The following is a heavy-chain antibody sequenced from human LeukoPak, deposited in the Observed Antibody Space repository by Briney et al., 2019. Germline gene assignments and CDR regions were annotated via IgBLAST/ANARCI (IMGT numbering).Heavy chain of an antibody. CDR2: MNPNSGNT. V-gene: IGHV1-8*01. Sequence: ASVKVSCKASGYTFTSYDINWVRQATGQGLEWMGWMNPNSGNTGYAQKFQGRVTMTRNTSISTAYMELSRLRSEDTAVYYCARYSLLGNYYYYYYMDVWGKGTTVTVSS. CDR3: ARYSLLGNYYYYYYMDV. CDR1: GYTFTSYD. D-gene: IGHD1-26*01. J-gene: IGHJ6*03.